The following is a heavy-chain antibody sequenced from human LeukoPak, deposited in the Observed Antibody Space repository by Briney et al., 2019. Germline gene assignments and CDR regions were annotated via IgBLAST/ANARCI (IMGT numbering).Heavy chain of an antibody. CDR2: ISWNSGSI. Sequence: PGGSLRLSCAASGFTLSNYWTHWVRQAPGKGLVWVSGISWNSGSIGYADSVKGRFTISRDNAKNSLYLQMNSLRAEDTALYYCAKDLRGYSYGLPDYWGQGTLVTVSS. J-gene: IGHJ4*02. CDR3: AKDLRGYSYGLPDY. V-gene: IGHV3-9*01. CDR1: GFTLSNYW. D-gene: IGHD5-18*01.